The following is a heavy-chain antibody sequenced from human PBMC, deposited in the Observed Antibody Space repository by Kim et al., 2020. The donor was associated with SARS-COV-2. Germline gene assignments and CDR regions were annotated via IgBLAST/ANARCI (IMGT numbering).Heavy chain of an antibody. V-gene: IGHV3-21*01. CDR2: ISSSSSYI. Sequence: GGSLRLSCAASGFTFSSYSMNWVRQAPGKGLEWVSSISSSSSYIYYADSVKGRFTISRDNAKNSLYLQMNSLRAEDTAVYYCARSLDTATNYFDYWGQGTLVTVSS. D-gene: IGHD5-18*01. CDR1: GFTFSSYS. J-gene: IGHJ4*02. CDR3: ARSLDTATNYFDY.